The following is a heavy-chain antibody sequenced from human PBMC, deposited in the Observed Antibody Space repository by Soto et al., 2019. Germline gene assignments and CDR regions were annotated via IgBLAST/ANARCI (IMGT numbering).Heavy chain of an antibody. V-gene: IGHV1-3*01. Sequence: GASVKVSCNASGYTFSAYAIHWVRQAPGQGLQWVGWINAGTGDTRYAPKFQGRLIITRDTSASTAYMELSSLRPNDTAMFYCVTSDWAWWGQGTLVTVS. CDR3: VTSDWAW. CDR1: GYTFSAYA. D-gene: IGHD3-9*01. J-gene: IGHJ4*02. CDR2: INAGTGDT.